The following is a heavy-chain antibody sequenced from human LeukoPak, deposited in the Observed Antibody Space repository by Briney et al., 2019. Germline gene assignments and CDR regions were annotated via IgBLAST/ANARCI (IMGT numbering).Heavy chain of an antibody. D-gene: IGHD1-14*01. CDR1: GGSISSGSYY. CDR3: AREDHANAFDI. Sequence: SETLSLTCTVSGGSISSGSYYWSWIRQPAGKGLEWIGRIYTSGSTNYNPSLKSRVTISVDTSKNQFSLKLSSVTAADTAVYYCAREDHANAFDIWGQGTMVTVSS. J-gene: IGHJ3*02. V-gene: IGHV4-61*02. CDR2: IYTSGST.